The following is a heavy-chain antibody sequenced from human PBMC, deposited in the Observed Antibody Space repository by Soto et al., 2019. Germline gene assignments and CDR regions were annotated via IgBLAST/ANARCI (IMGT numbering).Heavy chain of an antibody. CDR3: AQALVFTGGDGFDI. J-gene: IGHJ3*02. CDR2: IYYSGNT. CDR1: GGSITTGGRY. V-gene: IGHV4-31*02. Sequence: QVRLQEWGPGLVKPSQTLSLKCSVSGGSITTGGRYWSWIRQLPGKGLEWIGDIYYSGNTYYNASLKSRVTISVEAATNQFSLKLSSVTAADTAVYYWAQALVFTGGDGFDIWGQGRLVTVSS. D-gene: IGHD1-1*01.